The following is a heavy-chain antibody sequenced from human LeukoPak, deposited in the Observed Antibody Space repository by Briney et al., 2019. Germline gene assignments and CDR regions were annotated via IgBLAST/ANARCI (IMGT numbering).Heavy chain of an antibody. V-gene: IGHV1-46*01. Sequence: GASVKVSCKASGYTFTSNYIHWVRQAPGQGLEWMGMIYPRDGSISYAQKFQGRITMTRDASTSTVFMELRSLRSEDTAVYYCARDRWELPYYFDYWGQGTLVTVSS. CDR2: IYPRDGSI. CDR3: ARDRWELPYYFDY. J-gene: IGHJ4*02. D-gene: IGHD1-26*01. CDR1: GYTFTSNY.